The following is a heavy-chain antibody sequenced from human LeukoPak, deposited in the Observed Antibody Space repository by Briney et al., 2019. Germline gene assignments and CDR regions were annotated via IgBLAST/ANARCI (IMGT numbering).Heavy chain of an antibody. J-gene: IGHJ4*02. D-gene: IGHD3-10*01. V-gene: IGHV3-30-3*01. CDR2: ISSDGSNK. CDR3: ARSYYYGSGSYWSHFDY. CDR1: GFTFNSYA. Sequence: GKSLRLSCAASGFTFNSYAMHWVRQAPGKGLEWVTIISSDGSNKYYADSVKGRFTISRDNSKNTLYLQLNSLRPEDTAVYYCARSYYYGSGSYWSHFDYWGQGTLATVSS.